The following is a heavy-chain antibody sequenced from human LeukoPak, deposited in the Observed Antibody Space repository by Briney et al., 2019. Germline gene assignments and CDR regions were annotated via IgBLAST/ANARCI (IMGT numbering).Heavy chain of an antibody. CDR3: ARQLYDSSGDPFDY. CDR1: GASITTYY. V-gene: IGHV4-59*08. D-gene: IGHD3-22*01. CDR2: IYHSGST. J-gene: IGHJ4*02. Sequence: SETLSLTCTVSGASITTYYWSWIRQPPGKGLEWIGYIYHSGSTKYNPSLKSRVTISVDTSKNQFSLRLSSVTAADTAVYYCARQLYDSSGDPFDYWGQGTLATVSS.